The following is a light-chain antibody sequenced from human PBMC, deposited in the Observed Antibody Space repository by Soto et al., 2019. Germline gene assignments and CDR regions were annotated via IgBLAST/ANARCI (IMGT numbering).Light chain of an antibody. CDR2: GAS. J-gene: IGKJ1*01. V-gene: IGKV3-20*01. CDR3: QQYVSSWWT. CDR1: QSVSSSY. Sequence: EIVLTQSPGTLSLSPGERATLSCRASQSVSSSYLAWYQQKPGQAPRLLIYGASNRATGIPDRFSGSGSGTDFNLSISKPEPGDFAVYFCQQYVSSWWTFGQGTKVEIK.